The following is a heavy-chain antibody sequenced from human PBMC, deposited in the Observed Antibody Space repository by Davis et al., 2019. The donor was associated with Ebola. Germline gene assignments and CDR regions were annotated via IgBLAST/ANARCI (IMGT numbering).Heavy chain of an antibody. CDR3: AREGIEYSNFGYGMDV. CDR1: GGSISSSNW. D-gene: IGHD6-6*01. CDR2: IYHSGST. J-gene: IGHJ6*02. V-gene: IGHV4-4*02. Sequence: MPGGSLRLSCAVSGGSISSSNWWSWVRQPPGKGLEWIGEIYHSGSTNYNPSLKSRVTISVDKSKNQFSLKLSSVTAADTAVYYCAREGIEYSNFGYGMDVWGQGTTVTVSS.